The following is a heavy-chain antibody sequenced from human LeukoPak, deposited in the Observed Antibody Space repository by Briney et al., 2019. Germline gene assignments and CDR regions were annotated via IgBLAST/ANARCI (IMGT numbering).Heavy chain of an antibody. CDR3: ATDVRFLGV. D-gene: IGHD3-3*01. J-gene: IGHJ6*02. CDR2: IYYSGST. Sequence: SETPSLTCTVSGGSISSSYWSWIRQPPGKGLEWIGYIYYSGSTNYNPSLKSRVTISIDTSKNQFSLKLSSVTAADTAVYYCATDVRFLGVWGQGTTVTVSS. V-gene: IGHV4-59*01. CDR1: GGSISSSY.